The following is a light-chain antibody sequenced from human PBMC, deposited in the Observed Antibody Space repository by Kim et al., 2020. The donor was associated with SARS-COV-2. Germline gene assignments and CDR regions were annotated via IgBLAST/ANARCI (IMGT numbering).Light chain of an antibody. J-gene: IGKJ2*01. CDR1: QTLTSSY. Sequence: SPGERAALPCRANQTLTSSYLAWYQQKPGQAPRLLIYGTSTRATGIADRFSGSGSGTDFTLTISRLESEDSAVYFCQQYGRSPSYTFGKGTNLEI. CDR2: GTS. V-gene: IGKV3-20*01. CDR3: QQYGRSPSYT.